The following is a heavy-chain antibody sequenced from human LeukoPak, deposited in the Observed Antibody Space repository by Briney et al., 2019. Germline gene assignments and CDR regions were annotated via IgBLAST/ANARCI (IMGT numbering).Heavy chain of an antibody. CDR3: AREGNVPSPYYLDV. Sequence: PGGSLRLSCVVSGCTFRSYTMSWVRQAPGKGLEWVSSITSSGTYIYFADSLKGRFTISRDNAKNSLYLQMNSLRVEDTAVYYCAREGNVPSPYYLDVWGRGTTVTVSS. D-gene: IGHD3-10*02. CDR2: ITSSGTYI. CDR1: GCTFRSYT. J-gene: IGHJ6*03. V-gene: IGHV3-21*01.